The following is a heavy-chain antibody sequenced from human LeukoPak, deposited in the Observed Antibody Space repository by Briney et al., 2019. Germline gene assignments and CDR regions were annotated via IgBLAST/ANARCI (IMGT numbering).Heavy chain of an antibody. CDR2: IDWDDDK. Sequence: SGPTLLHPTQTLTLTCTFSGFSLSTSGMCVSWIRQPPGKALEWLARIDWDDDKYYNTSLKSRLTISKDTSKNQVVLTMTNMDPVDTATYYCARAFPTVTTFDYWGQGTLVTVSS. D-gene: IGHD4-17*01. J-gene: IGHJ4*02. CDR1: GFSLSTSGMC. CDR3: ARAFPTVTTFDY. V-gene: IGHV2-70*11.